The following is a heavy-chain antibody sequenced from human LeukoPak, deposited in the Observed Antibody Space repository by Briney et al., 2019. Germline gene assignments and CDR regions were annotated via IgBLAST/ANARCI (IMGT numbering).Heavy chain of an antibody. V-gene: IGHV1-8*03. CDR1: GYTFTSYD. D-gene: IGHD2-2*01. Sequence: ASVKVSCKASGYTFTSYDINWVRQATGQGLEWMGWMNPSSGSTGYAQKFQGRVTISRNISISTAYMELSTLRSEDTAVYYCARGRSAMRMDVWGKGTTVTVS. J-gene: IGHJ6*03. CDR3: ARGRSAMRMDV. CDR2: MNPSSGST.